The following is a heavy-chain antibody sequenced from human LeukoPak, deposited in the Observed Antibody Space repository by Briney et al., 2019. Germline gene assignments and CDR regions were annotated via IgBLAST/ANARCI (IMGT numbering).Heavy chain of an antibody. D-gene: IGHD3-22*01. Sequence: PGGSLRLSCAASGFTFSSYAMSWVRQAPGKGLEWVSAISGSGGSTYYADSVKGRFTISRDNSKSTLYLQMNSLRAEDTAVYYCAKSHYYDSRSYYFDYWGQGTLVTVSS. V-gene: IGHV3-23*01. CDR2: ISGSGGST. CDR1: GFTFSSYA. CDR3: AKSHYYDSRSYYFDY. J-gene: IGHJ4*02.